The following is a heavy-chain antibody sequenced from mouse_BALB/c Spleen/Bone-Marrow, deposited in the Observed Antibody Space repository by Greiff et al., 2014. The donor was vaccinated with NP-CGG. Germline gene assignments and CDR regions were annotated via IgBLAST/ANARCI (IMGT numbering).Heavy chain of an antibody. D-gene: IGHD2-3*01. V-gene: IGHV5-12*02. CDR2: ISNGGGSI. CDR1: GFTFSDYY. Sequence: EVKLVESGGDLVQPGGSLKLSCATSGFTFSDYYMYWVRQSPEKRLEWVAYISNGGGSIYYPDTVKGRFTISRDNAKNTLYLQMSRLKSEDTAMYYCARRYDGYYDAMDYWGQGTSVTVSS. CDR3: ARRYDGYYDAMDY. J-gene: IGHJ4*01.